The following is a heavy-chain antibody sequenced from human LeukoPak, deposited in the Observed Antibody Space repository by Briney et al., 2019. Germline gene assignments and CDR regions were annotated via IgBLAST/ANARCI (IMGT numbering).Heavy chain of an antibody. J-gene: IGHJ4*02. CDR3: ARSRYSYGYNDY. Sequence: ASVKVSCKASGYTFTSYGISWVRQAPGQGLEWMGWISAYNGNTNYAQKLQGRVTMATDTSTSTAYMELRSLRSDDTAVYYCARSRYSYGYNDYWGQGTLVTVSS. V-gene: IGHV1-18*04. CDR2: ISAYNGNT. CDR1: GYTFTSYG. D-gene: IGHD5-18*01.